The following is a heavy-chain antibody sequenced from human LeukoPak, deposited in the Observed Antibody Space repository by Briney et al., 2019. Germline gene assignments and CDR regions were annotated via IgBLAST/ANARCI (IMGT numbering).Heavy chain of an antibody. CDR2: ISSSNSYI. V-gene: IGHV3-21*01. CDR3: GRARGGDYYYYYMDV. CDR1: GFTFSSYS. Sequence: GGSLRLSCAASGFTFSSYSMNLVRQAPGKGLEWVSSISSSNSYIYYADSVRGRFTISRDNAKNSLYLQMNSLRAEDTAVYYCGRARGGDYYYYYMDVWGKGTTVTVSS. J-gene: IGHJ6*03. D-gene: IGHD3-10*01.